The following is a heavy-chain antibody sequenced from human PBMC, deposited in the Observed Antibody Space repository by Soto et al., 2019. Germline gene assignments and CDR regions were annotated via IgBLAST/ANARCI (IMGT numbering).Heavy chain of an antibody. V-gene: IGHV4-30-2*01. J-gene: IGHJ6*02. CDR1: GGSISSGGYS. CDR3: ARVRGGMDL. CDR2: IYHSGST. Sequence: QLQLQESGSGLVKPSQTLSLTCAVSGGSISSGGYSWSWIRQPPGKGLEWIGYIYHSGSTYYNPSLKGGVPRSVDRSKNQFSLKLSSVTAADTAVYYCARVRGGMDLWGQGTTVTVSS.